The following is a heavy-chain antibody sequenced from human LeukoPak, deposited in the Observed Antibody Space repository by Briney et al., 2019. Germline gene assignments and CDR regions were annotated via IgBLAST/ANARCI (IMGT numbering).Heavy chain of an antibody. Sequence: PGGSLRLSCAASGFTFSTYAMSWVRQAPGKGLEWVSTISGSGDSTYYADSVKGRFTISRDNSRDTLYLQMNSLRAEDTAVHYCANQRTVAGTIESWGQGTLVTVSS. V-gene: IGHV3-23*01. J-gene: IGHJ4*02. CDR1: GFTFSTYA. CDR3: ANQRTVAGTIES. D-gene: IGHD6-19*01. CDR2: ISGSGDST.